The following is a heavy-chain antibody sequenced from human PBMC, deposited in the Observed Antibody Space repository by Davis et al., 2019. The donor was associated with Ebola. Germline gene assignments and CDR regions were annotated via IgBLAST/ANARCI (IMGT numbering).Heavy chain of an antibody. CDR1: GFMFSDSY. CDR3: ARAYIGSVDY. J-gene: IGHJ4*02. Sequence: GESLKISCAASGFMFSDSYMSWIRQAPGKGLEWVSDISSSGNTTHYADSVKGRFTISRDNAKNSLYLQMNGLRAEDTAVYYCARAYIGSVDYWGQGTLVTVSS. CDR2: ISSSGNTT. D-gene: IGHD1-26*01. V-gene: IGHV3-11*01.